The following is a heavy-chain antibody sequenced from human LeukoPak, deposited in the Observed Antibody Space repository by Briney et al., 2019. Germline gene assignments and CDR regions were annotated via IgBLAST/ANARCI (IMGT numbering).Heavy chain of an antibody. CDR2: PYYRSKWYN. V-gene: IGHV6-1*01. CDR3: ARGSSSWYLRGYWFDP. Sequence: SQTLSLTCAISGDSVSSNSAAWNWIRQSPSRGLEWLGRPYYRSKWYNDYAVSVKSRITINPDTSKNQFSLQLNSVTPEDTAVYYCARGSSSWYLRGYWFDPWGQGTLVTVTS. CDR1: GDSVSSNSAA. J-gene: IGHJ5*02. D-gene: IGHD6-13*01.